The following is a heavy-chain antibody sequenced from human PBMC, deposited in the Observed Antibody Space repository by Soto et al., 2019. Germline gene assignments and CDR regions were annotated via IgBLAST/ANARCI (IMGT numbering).Heavy chain of an antibody. J-gene: IGHJ2*01. V-gene: IGHV3-53*01. CDR2: IYSGGTT. Sequence: GGAPRTSFAPPWLNVGSNYIRLGRQGPGKGLEWVSVIYSGGTTHDADSVKGRFTISRDNSKNTLYLQMNSLRAEDTAVYYCARSSRGGNAGYFNLWGRGTLVTVSS. CDR3: ARSSRGGNAGYFNL. CDR1: WLNVGSNY. D-gene: IGHD2-15*01.